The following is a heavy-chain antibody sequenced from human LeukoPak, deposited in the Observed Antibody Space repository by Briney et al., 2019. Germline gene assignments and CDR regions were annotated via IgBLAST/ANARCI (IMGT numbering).Heavy chain of an antibody. V-gene: IGHV1-2*02. CDR2: INPNSGGT. CDR1: GYTFTSYD. CDR3: ARGVKGRGYSYGDY. D-gene: IGHD5-18*01. Sequence: ASVKVSCKASGYTFTSYDINWVRQAPGQGLEWMGWINPNSGGTNYAQKFQGRVTMTRDTSISTAYMELSRLRSDDTAVYYCARGVKGRGYSYGDYWGQGTLVTVSS. J-gene: IGHJ4*02.